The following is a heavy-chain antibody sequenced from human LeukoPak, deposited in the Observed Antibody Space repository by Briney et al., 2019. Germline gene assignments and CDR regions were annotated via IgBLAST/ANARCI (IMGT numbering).Heavy chain of an antibody. CDR1: GYTFTGYY. D-gene: IGHD3-10*01. J-gene: IGHJ6*04. CDR2: INPNSGGT. Sequence: ASVKVSCKASGYTFTGYYMHWVRQAPGQGLEWMGWINPNSGGTNYAQKFQGWVTMTRDTSIGTAYMELSRLRSDDTAVYYCARERYYYGSGSYRYYYYGMDVWGKGTTVTVSS. CDR3: ARERYYYGSGSYRYYYYGMDV. V-gene: IGHV1-2*04.